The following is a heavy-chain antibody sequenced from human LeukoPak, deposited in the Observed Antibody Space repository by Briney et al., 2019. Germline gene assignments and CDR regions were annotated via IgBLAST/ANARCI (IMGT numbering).Heavy chain of an antibody. J-gene: IGHJ4*02. V-gene: IGHV3-53*01. Sequence: GGSLRLSCAASGFTVSSNYMSWVRQAPGKGLEWVSVIYSGGSTYYADSVKGRFTISRDNSKNTLYLQMNSLRAEDTAVYYCAREVWFGGLVYYFDYWGQGTLVTVSS. D-gene: IGHD3-10*01. CDR2: IYSGGST. CDR1: GFTVSSNY. CDR3: AREVWFGGLVYYFDY.